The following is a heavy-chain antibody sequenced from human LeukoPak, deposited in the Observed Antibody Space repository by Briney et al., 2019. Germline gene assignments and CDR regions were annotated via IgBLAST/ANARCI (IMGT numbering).Heavy chain of an antibody. J-gene: IGHJ4*02. D-gene: IGHD6-19*01. Sequence: ASVKVACKASGYTFTAYYMHWVRQAPGQGLEWMGWINPNSGGTNYAQKFQDRVTMTRDTSISTASMELNRLRSDDTAVYYCATPPLNGYTSGWYSFDYWGQGTLVTVSS. CDR1: GYTFTAYY. V-gene: IGHV1-2*02. CDR3: ATPPLNGYTSGWYSFDY. CDR2: INPNSGGT.